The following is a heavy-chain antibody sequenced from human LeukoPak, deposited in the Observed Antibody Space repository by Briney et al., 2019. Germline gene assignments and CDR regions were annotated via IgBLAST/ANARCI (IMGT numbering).Heavy chain of an antibody. Sequence: ASVKVSCTASGGTFSSYAISWVRQAPGHGLEWMGGIIPIFGTANYAQKVQGRVTITADESTSTAYMELSSLRSEDTAVYYCARFIAVAGLYYFDYWGQGTLVTVSS. V-gene: IGHV1-69*13. CDR1: GGTFSSYA. CDR3: ARFIAVAGLYYFDY. D-gene: IGHD6-19*01. J-gene: IGHJ4*02. CDR2: IIPIFGTA.